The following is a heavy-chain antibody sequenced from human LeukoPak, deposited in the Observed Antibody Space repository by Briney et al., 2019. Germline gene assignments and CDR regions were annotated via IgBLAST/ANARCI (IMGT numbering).Heavy chain of an antibody. CDR1: GFTFSSYG. Sequence: GGSLRLSCAASGFTFSSYGMHWVRQAPGKGLEWVAVIWYDGSNKYYADSVKGRFTISRDNSKNTLYLQMNSLRAEDTAVYYCAKDESGYDRGDFDYWGQGTLVTVSS. V-gene: IGHV3-30*02. CDR3: AKDESGYDRGDFDY. D-gene: IGHD5-12*01. J-gene: IGHJ4*02. CDR2: IWYDGSNK.